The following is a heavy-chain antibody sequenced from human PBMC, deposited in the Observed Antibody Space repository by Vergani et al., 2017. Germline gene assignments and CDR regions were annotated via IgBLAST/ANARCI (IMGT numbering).Heavy chain of an antibody. CDR2: IHPADSDT. Sequence: EVQLVQSGAEVKKPGESLNISCQISGYSFTNYWIGWVRQLLGKGLEWMGIIHPADSDTRYSPSFQGQVTISVDKSISTAYLQRSSLRASDSAMYYCARLYGRDSSGSKYFDYWGQGTLVTVSS. V-gene: IGHV5-51*01. CDR3: ARLYGRDSSGSKYFDY. J-gene: IGHJ4*02. D-gene: IGHD3-22*01. CDR1: GYSFTNYW.